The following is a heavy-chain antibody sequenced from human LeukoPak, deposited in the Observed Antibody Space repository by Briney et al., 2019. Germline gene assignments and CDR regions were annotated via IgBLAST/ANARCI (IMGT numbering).Heavy chain of an antibody. CDR1: GFTFSSYG. D-gene: IGHD4-17*01. V-gene: IGHV3-66*01. CDR2: IYSGGST. Sequence: PGRSLRLSCAASGFTFSSYGMHWVRQAPGKGLEWVSVIYSGGSTYYADSVKGRFTISRDNSKNTLYLQMNSLRADDTAVYYCARVRDGDYYDYWGQGTQVTVSS. J-gene: IGHJ4*02. CDR3: ARVRDGDYYDY.